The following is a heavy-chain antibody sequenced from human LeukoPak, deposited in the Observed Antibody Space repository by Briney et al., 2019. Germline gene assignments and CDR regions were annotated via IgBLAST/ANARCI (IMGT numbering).Heavy chain of an antibody. V-gene: IGHV4-34*01. CDR3: ARGRQEVSMIVVVMTAVSYYLDV. CDR1: GGSFSGYY. J-gene: IGHJ6*03. D-gene: IGHD3-22*01. Sequence: PSETLSLTCAVYGGSFSGYYWTWIRQAPGKGLEWIGEINPSGRISYNPSLKSRLTISVDASKNQFSLNLRSLTVADTAVYYCARGRQEVSMIVVVMTAVSYYLDVWGKGTTVTVS. CDR2: INPSGRI.